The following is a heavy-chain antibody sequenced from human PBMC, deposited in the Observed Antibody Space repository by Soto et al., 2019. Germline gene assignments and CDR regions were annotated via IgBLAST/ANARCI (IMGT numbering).Heavy chain of an antibody. CDR3: ARGSPLMVRGVIITRFDY. J-gene: IGHJ4*02. D-gene: IGHD3-10*01. CDR1: GLSFSGYY. Sequence: PSETLSLTCAFYGLSFSGYYWILIRQPPGKGLEWIGEINHSGSTNYNPSLKSRVTISVDTSKNQFSLKLSSVTAADTAVYYCARGSPLMVRGVIITRFDYWGQGTLVTVSS. CDR2: INHSGST. V-gene: IGHV4-34*01.